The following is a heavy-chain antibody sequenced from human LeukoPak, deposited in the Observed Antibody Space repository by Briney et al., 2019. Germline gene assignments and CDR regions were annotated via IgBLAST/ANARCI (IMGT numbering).Heavy chain of an antibody. V-gene: IGHV4-59*11. D-gene: IGHD6-13*01. CDR1: DTIRSHY. CDR2: VFYSGGT. CDR3: ARGHPGYSLS. J-gene: IGHJ5*02. Sequence: SETLSLTCIVSDTIRSHYWNWIRQPPRKGLEWIGYVFYSGGTNYNPSLKSRVTISLDTSRNQFSLRLSSVTAADTAVYYCARGHPGYSLSWGQGTLVTVSS.